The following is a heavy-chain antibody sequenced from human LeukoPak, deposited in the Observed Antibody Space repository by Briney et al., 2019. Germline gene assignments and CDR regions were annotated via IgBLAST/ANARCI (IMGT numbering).Heavy chain of an antibody. CDR1: GFTFGDYA. J-gene: IGHJ4*02. CDR3: TREQWLIDY. Sequence: GGSLRLSCAASGFTFGDYAMSWVRQAPGKGLEWVGFIRSKAYGGTTEYAASVKGRFTISRDDSKSIAYLQMNSLKTEDTAVYYCTREQWLIDYWGQGTLVTVSS. CDR2: IRSKAYGGTT. D-gene: IGHD5-24*01. V-gene: IGHV3-49*04.